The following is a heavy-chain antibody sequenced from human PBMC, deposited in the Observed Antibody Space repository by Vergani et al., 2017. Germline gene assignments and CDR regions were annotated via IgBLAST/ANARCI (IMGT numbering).Heavy chain of an antibody. CDR3: ARGDSSSWLYWYFDL. V-gene: IGHV4-4*07. D-gene: IGHD6-13*01. CDR1: GGSISSYY. J-gene: IGHJ2*01. CDR2: IYTSGST. Sequence: QVQLQESGPGLVKPSETLSLTCTVSGGSISSYYWSWIRQPAGKGLEWIGRIYTSGSTNYNPSLKSRVTMSVDTSKNQFSLKLGSVTAADTAVYYCARGDSSSWLYWYFDLWGRGTLVTVSS.